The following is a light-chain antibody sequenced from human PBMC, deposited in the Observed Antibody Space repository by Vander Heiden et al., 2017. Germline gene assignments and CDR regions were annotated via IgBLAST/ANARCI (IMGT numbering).Light chain of an antibody. CDR1: QSISSY. Sequence: DIQMTQSPSSLSASVGDRVTITCRASQSISSYLNWYQQKPGKAPKLLIYAASSLQSGVPSRFSGSASGTDFTLTSSSQHPEDFATYYCQHSYSTPAWTFGQGTKVEIK. J-gene: IGKJ1*01. CDR3: QHSYSTPAWT. V-gene: IGKV1-39*01. CDR2: AAS.